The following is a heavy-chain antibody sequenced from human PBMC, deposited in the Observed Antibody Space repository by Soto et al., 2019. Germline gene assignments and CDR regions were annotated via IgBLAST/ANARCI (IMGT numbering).Heavy chain of an antibody. D-gene: IGHD3-10*01. Sequence: QVQLQESGPGLVKPSQTLSLTCAVSGRSISSDGYYWTWIRQHPGKGLEWIGYIYYSGTTSYNPSLQSRVSISVDTSKNQFALKVSSVTAADMAIYYCARDLTHYGSGTLIDFWGQGTLVTVSS. CDR3: ARDLTHYGSGTLIDF. V-gene: IGHV4-31*11. CDR2: IYYSGTT. J-gene: IGHJ4*02. CDR1: GRSISSDGYY.